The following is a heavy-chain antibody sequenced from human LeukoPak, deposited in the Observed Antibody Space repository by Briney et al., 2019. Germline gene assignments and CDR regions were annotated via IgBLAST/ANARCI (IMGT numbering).Heavy chain of an antibody. D-gene: IGHD3-9*01. CDR2: INGRGGST. CDR1: GFTFSNYA. V-gene: IGHV3-23*01. J-gene: IGHJ4*02. Sequence: SGGSLRLSCAASGFTFSNYAMNWVRQAPGKWQERVSAINGRGGSTFYADSVKGRFTISRDNSKNTLYLQMNTLRAEDTAVYYCAKTDPADWYYFDYWGQGTLVTVSS. CDR3: AKTDPADWYYFDY.